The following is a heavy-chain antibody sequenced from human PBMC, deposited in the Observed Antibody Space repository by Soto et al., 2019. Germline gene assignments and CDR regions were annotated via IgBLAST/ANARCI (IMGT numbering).Heavy chain of an antibody. V-gene: IGHV4-30-4*01. CDR2: IYYSGNT. D-gene: IGHD5-12*01. J-gene: IGHJ6*02. CDR3: ARAIVVTIGGMDV. CDR1: GGSINSADYY. Sequence: SETLSLTCTVSGGSINSADYYWSWVRQPPGKGLEWIGYIYYSGNTYFNPSLKSRVTISKDTSRNQFSLRLSSVTAADMAVYYCARAIVVTIGGMDVWGQGTTVTVSS.